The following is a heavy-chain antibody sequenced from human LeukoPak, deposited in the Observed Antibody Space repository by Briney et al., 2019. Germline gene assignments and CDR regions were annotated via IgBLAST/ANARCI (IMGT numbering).Heavy chain of an antibody. CDR1: GFTFSSYA. J-gene: IGHJ3*02. V-gene: IGHV3-30-3*01. CDR2: ISYDGSNK. Sequence: PGGSLRLSCAASGFTFSSYAMHWVRQAPGKGLEWVAVISYDGSNKYYADSVRGRFTISRDNSKNTLYLQMNSLRAEDTAVYYCARPPGPYQLLGNGAFDIWGQGTMVTVSS. D-gene: IGHD2-2*01. CDR3: ARPPGPYQLLGNGAFDI.